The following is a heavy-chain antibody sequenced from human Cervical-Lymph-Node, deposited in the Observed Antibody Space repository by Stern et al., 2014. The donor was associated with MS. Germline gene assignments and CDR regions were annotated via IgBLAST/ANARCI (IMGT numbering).Heavy chain of an antibody. CDR1: GFTFSSYS. Sequence: EVQLVESGGGLVKPGGSLRLSCAASGFTFSSYSMNWVRQAPGKGLEWVSSMSSSSSYIYYADSVKGRFTISRDNAKNSLYLQMNSLRAEDTAVYYCASDTGIAAALDYWGQGTLVTVSS. V-gene: IGHV3-21*01. CDR3: ASDTGIAAALDY. CDR2: MSSSSSYI. J-gene: IGHJ4*02. D-gene: IGHD6-13*01.